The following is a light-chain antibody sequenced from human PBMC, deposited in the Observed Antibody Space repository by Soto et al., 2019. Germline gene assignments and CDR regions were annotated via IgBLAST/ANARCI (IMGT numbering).Light chain of an antibody. CDR3: QQSYNPPLT. CDR1: QRISTY. Sequence: DIQMTQSPSSLSASVGDRLTLACXASQRISTYLNWYQQKPGKAPKLLIYAASSLYSGVPSRFSGSGSGTDFTLTISSLQPEDVATYYCQQSYNPPLTFGGGTKVDIK. CDR2: AAS. J-gene: IGKJ4*01. V-gene: IGKV1-39*01.